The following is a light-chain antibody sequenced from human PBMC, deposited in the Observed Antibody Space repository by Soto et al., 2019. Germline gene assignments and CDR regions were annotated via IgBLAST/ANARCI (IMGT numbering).Light chain of an antibody. Sequence: QSALTQPASVSGSPGQSITISCTGTSSDVGGYNYVSWYQQHPGKAPKLMIYDVTNRPSGVSNRFSGSKSGNTASLTISGLQPEDEADYYCSSYTSTSTVEFGGGTKLTVL. CDR1: SSDVGGYNY. CDR2: DVT. CDR3: SSYTSTSTVE. V-gene: IGLV2-14*03. J-gene: IGLJ2*01.